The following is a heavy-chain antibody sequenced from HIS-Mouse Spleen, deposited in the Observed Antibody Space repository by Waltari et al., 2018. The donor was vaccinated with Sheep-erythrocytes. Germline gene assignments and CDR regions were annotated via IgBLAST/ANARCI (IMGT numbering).Heavy chain of an antibody. J-gene: IGHJ4*02. CDR3: ARVASGATFDY. CDR2: ISSNSSYI. Sequence: EVQLVESGGGLVKPGGSLRLSCAASGFTFSSYSMNWVRQAPGKGVEWVSSISSNSSYIYYADSVKGRFTISRDNAKNSLYLQMNSLRAEDTAVYYCARVASGATFDYWGQGTLVTVSS. D-gene: IGHD1-26*01. CDR1: GFTFSSYS. V-gene: IGHV3-21*01.